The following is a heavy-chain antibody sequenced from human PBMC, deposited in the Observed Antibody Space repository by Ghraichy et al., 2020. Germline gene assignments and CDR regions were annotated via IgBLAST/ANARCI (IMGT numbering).Heavy chain of an antibody. CDR3: VRGGSGSYNTHLDF. D-gene: IGHD3-10*01. CDR1: GFTFSTYS. CDR2: ISSSSSYI. Sequence: GGSLRLSCAASGFTFSTYSMNWVRQAPGKGLEWVSSISSSSSYIYYADSVKGRFTISRDNAKNSLYLQMNSLRAGDTALYYCVRGGSGSYNTHLDFWGQGALVTVSS. J-gene: IGHJ4*02. V-gene: IGHV3-21*01.